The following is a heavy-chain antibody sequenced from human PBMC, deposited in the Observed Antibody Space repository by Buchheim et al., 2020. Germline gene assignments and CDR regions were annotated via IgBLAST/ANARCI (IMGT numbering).Heavy chain of an antibody. CDR2: ISYDGSNK. CDR3: ARGGIAARPRWFDP. Sequence: QVQLVESGGGVVQPGRSLRLSCAAPGFTFSSYAMHWVRQAPGKGLEWVAVISYDGSNKSYADSVKGRFTISRDNSKKTMYLQMNSLRAEDTAVYYCARGGIAARPRWFDPWGQGTL. CDR1: GFTFSSYA. V-gene: IGHV3-30-3*01. J-gene: IGHJ5*02. D-gene: IGHD6-6*01.